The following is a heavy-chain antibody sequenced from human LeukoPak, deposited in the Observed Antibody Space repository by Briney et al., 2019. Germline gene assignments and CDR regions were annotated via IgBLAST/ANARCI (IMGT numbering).Heavy chain of an antibody. CDR3: ARVEKVWSSSFRPTPGYSWFDP. V-gene: IGHV4-39*07. CDR1: GGSISSSSYY. Sequence: SETLSLTCTVSGGSISSSSYYWGWIRQPPGKGLEWIGSIYYSGSTYYNPSLKSRVTISVDTSKNQFSLKLSSVTAADTAVYYCARVEKVWSSSFRPTPGYSWFDPWGQGTLVTVSS. CDR2: IYYSGST. J-gene: IGHJ5*02. D-gene: IGHD6-6*01.